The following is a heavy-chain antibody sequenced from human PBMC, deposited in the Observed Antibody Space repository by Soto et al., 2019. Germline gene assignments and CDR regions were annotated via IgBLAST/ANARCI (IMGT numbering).Heavy chain of an antibody. CDR3: ASVAEY. J-gene: IGHJ4*02. Sequence: QVHLVESGGGVVQPGRSLRLSCAASGFTLTTYGMQWVRQAPGKGLEWVAFVSQDGSRKYYADSVKGRFTITSDYSKNTLFLQMNSLRVEDTALYFCASVAEYWGQGTLVPVSS. CDR1: GFTLTTYG. CDR2: VSQDGSRK. V-gene: IGHV3-30*19.